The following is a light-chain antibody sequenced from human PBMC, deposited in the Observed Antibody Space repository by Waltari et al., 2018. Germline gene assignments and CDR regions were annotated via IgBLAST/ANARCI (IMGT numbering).Light chain of an antibody. CDR3: LQYNSAPLT. CDR2: DAS. V-gene: IGKV1-17*01. CDR1: QGINNY. Sequence: DIQMIQSPSSLSASVGDSVTITCRASQGINNYLNWYQQKPGKAPKRLIYDASSLQSGVPSRFSGSGSGTVFTLTISSLQPEDFASYYCLQYNSAPLTFGGGTKVEIK. J-gene: IGKJ4*01.